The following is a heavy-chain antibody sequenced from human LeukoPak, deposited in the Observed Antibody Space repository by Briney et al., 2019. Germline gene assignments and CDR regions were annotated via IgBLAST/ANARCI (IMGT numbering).Heavy chain of an antibody. CDR1: GGTFSSYA. D-gene: IGHD2-15*01. CDR3: ARAAGYCSGGSCYPDY. J-gene: IGHJ4*02. V-gene: IGHV1-69*13. CDR2: IIPIFGTA. Sequence: GASVKVSCKASGGTFSSYAISWVRQAPGQGLEWMGGIIPIFGTANYAQKFQGRVTITADESTSTAYMELSSLRSEDTAVYYCARAAGYCSGGSCYPDYWGQGTLVTVSS.